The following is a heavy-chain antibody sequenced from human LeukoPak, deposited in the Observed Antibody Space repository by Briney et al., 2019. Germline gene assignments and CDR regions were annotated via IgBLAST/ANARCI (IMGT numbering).Heavy chain of an antibody. V-gene: IGHV3-23*01. J-gene: IGHJ4*02. Sequence: GGSLRLSCSGTGFTFSNYAMSWVRQAPGKGLEWVSVISGSGDTTEYADSVKGRFAISRDNAKNSLYLQMNSLRAEDTAVYYCARGRGSGPGFFDYWGQGTLVTVSS. CDR3: ARGRGSGPGFFDY. CDR1: GFTFSNYA. D-gene: IGHD6-19*01. CDR2: ISGSGDTT.